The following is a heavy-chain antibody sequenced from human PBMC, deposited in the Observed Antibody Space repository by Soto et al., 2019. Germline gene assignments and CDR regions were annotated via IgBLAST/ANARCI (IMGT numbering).Heavy chain of an antibody. CDR2: ISYDGSDK. D-gene: IGHD1-7*01. Sequence: QVQLVESGGGVVQPGRSLRLSCAASGFTFSSYAMHWVRQAPGKGLEWVAVISYDGSDKYYADSVKGRFTISRDNSKNTLYPQMNSLRAEDTAVYYCAREWNYYFDYWGQGTLVTVSS. J-gene: IGHJ4*02. V-gene: IGHV3-30-3*01. CDR3: AREWNYYFDY. CDR1: GFTFSSYA.